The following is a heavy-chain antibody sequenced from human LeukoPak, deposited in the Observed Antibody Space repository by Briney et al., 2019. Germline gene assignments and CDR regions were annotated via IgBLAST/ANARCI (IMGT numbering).Heavy chain of an antibody. CDR3: AKDRYDSSGYLFDY. CDR2: VSNDGSNK. CDR1: GFTFSSYG. J-gene: IGHJ4*02. Sequence: GGSLRLSCAASGFTFSSYGMHWVRQAPGKGLEWVAIVSNDGSNKYYADSVKGRFAISRDNSKNTLYLQMNSLRAEDTAVYYCAKDRYDSSGYLFDYWGQGALVTVSS. D-gene: IGHD3-22*01. V-gene: IGHV3-30*18.